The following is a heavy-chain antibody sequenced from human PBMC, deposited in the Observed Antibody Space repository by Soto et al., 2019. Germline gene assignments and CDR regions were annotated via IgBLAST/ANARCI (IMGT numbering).Heavy chain of an antibody. CDR3: ARQGVTGGDYYGMDV. CDR1: GYSFTSYR. V-gene: IGHV5-10-1*01. CDR2: IDPSDSYT. D-gene: IGHD1-26*01. Sequence: GESLKISCKGSGYSFTSYRISWVRQMPGKGLEWMGRIDPSDSYTNYSPSFQGHVTISADKSISTAYLQWSSLKASDTAMYYCARQGVTGGDYYGMDVWGQGTTVPVAS. J-gene: IGHJ6*02.